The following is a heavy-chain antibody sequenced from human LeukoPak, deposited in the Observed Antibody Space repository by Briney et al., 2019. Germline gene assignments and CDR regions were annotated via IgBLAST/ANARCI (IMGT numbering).Heavy chain of an antibody. CDR2: ISGSGTST. D-gene: IGHD6-19*01. Sequence: GGSLRLSCAASGFTFSSYAMSWVRQAPGKGLEWVSGISGSGTSTYYADSAKGRFTISRDNSKNTLYLQMDSLRAEDTAVYYCAKARYNSGWYGLDPWGHGTLVTISS. CDR3: AKARYNSGWYGLDP. CDR1: GFTFSSYA. V-gene: IGHV3-23*01. J-gene: IGHJ5*02.